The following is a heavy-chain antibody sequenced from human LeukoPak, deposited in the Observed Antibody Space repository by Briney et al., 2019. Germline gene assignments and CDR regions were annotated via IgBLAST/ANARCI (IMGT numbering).Heavy chain of an antibody. CDR1: GGSISSSNYY. V-gene: IGHV4-39*07. Sequence: SETLSLTCSVSGGSISSSNYYWGWIRQPPGKGLEWIGSIYYSGSTYYNPSLKSRVTISVDTSKNQFSLKLSSVTAADTAVYYCASHSIFPGHYYFDYWGQGTLVTVSS. J-gene: IGHJ4*02. CDR2: IYYSGST. D-gene: IGHD3-9*01. CDR3: ASHSIFPGHYYFDY.